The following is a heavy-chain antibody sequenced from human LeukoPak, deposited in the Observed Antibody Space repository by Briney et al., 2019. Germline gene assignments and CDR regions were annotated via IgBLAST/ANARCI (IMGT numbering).Heavy chain of an antibody. CDR1: GDTFSSYA. J-gene: IGHJ4*02. CDR3: ARAPNCGGDCDY. D-gene: IGHD2-21*01. Sequence: SVKVSCKASGDTFSSYANSWVRQARGQGLEWMGGIIHIFGTANYAQKFQGRVTITADESTSTAHMELSSLRSEDTAVYYCARAPNCGGDCDYWGQGTLVTVSS. CDR2: IIHIFGTA. V-gene: IGHV1-69*13.